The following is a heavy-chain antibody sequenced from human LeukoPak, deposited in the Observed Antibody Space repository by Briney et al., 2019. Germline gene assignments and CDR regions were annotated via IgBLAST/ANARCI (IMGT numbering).Heavy chain of an antibody. V-gene: IGHV3-48*03. Sequence: GGSLRLSCAASGFTFSSYEMNWVRQAPGKGLEWVSYISSSGSTIYYADSVKGRFTISRDNAKNSLYLQMNSLRAEDTAVYYCARDFSLNWFDPWGQGTLVTVSS. CDR2: ISSSGSTI. J-gene: IGHJ5*02. CDR1: GFTFSSYE. CDR3: ARDFSLNWFDP. D-gene: IGHD3-16*01.